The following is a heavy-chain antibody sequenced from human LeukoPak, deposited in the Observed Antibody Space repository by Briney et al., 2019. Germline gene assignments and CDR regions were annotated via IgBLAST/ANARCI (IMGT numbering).Heavy chain of an antibody. D-gene: IGHD3-22*01. V-gene: IGHV1-69*01. J-gene: IGHJ3*02. CDR3: AGFFYDNSGDAFDI. CDR1: GGSFTFTSHA. Sequence: SVKVSCKASGGSFTFTSHAISWVRQAPGQGLEWVGGLIPIYGSANYAQKFQGRVTITSDESTRTVYMELSSLRPEDSAVYYCAGFFYDNSGDAFDIWGQGTMATVSS. CDR2: LIPIYGSA.